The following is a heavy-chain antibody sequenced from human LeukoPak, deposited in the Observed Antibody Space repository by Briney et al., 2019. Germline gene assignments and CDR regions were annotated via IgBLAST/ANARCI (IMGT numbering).Heavy chain of an antibody. D-gene: IGHD2-2*01. CDR1: GYTFTSYG. CDR2: ISAYNGNT. CDR3: AREYCSTTRCYMADY. J-gene: IGHJ4*02. Sequence: GASVKVSCKASGYTFTSYGISWVRQAPGQGLEWMGWISAYNGNTNYAQKLQGRVTMTTDTSTGTAYMELRSLRSDDTAVYYCAREYCSTTRCYMADYWGQGTLVTVSS. V-gene: IGHV1-18*01.